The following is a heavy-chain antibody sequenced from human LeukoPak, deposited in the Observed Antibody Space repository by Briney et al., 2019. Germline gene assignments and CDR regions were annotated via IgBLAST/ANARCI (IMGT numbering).Heavy chain of an antibody. D-gene: IGHD2-21*01. J-gene: IGHJ4*02. CDR1: GYTFTSYG. CDR2: ISAYNGNT. CDR3: ARASGGTIWYPGYFYFDY. Sequence: ASVKVSCKASGYTFTSYGISWVRQAPGQGLEWMGWISAYNGNTNYAQKLQGRVTMTTDTSTSTAYMELRSLRSDDTAVYYCARASGGTIWYPGYFYFDYWGQGTLVTVSS. V-gene: IGHV1-18*01.